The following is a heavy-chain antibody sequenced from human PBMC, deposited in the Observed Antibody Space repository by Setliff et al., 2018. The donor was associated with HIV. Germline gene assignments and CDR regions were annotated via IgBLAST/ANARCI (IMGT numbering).Heavy chain of an antibody. J-gene: IGHJ4*02. CDR3: ARGGGTGSFDY. CDR2: IYISGST. CDR1: GDSISSSNYY. V-gene: IGHV4-61*02. Sequence: SETLSLTCSVSGDSISSSNYYWSWIRQPAGKGLEWFGRIYISGSTNYNPSFESRVTMSIDTSKNQFSLKLSSVTAADTAVYYCARGGGTGSFDYWGQGTLVTVSS. D-gene: IGHD3-16*01.